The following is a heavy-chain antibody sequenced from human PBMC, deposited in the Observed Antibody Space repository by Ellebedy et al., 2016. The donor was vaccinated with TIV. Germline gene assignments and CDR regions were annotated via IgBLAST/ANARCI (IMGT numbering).Heavy chain of an antibody. CDR1: GYTFTSYY. V-gene: IGHV1-46*01. CDR2: INPSGGST. J-gene: IGHJ6*02. Sequence: ASVKVSXKASGYTFTSYYMHWVRQAPGQGLEWMGIINPSGGSTSYAQKFQGRVTMTRDTSTSTVYMELSSLRSEDTAVYYCARNRKSSGSYGGGYYYGMDVWGQGTTVTVSS. CDR3: ARNRKSSGSYGGGYYYGMDV. D-gene: IGHD1-26*01.